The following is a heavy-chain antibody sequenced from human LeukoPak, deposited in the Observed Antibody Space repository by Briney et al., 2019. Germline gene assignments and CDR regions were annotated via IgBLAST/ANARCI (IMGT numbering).Heavy chain of an antibody. V-gene: IGHV3-23*01. CDR2: ISGSGGNT. J-gene: IGHJ4*02. D-gene: IGHD2-2*01. CDR3: ARRAVSGSREYFFTY. CDR1: GFTFSNYA. Sequence: GGSLRLSCAASGFTFSNYAMSWVRQAPGKGLEWVSAISGSGGNTYYADSVKGRFTISRDNSKNTLYLQMNSLRGEDTAVYYCARRAVSGSREYFFTYWGQGTLVTVSS.